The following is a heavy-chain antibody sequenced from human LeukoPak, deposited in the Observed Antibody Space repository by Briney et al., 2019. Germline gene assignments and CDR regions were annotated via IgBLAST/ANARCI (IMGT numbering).Heavy chain of an antibody. V-gene: IGHV4-39*07. D-gene: IGHD4-17*01. CDR2: IYHSGST. J-gene: IGHJ4*02. CDR3: AREHYGDYVDFDY. CDR1: GGSISTSNYY. Sequence: SETLSLTCTVSGGSISTSNYYWGWIRQPPGKGLEWIGSIYHSGSTYYNPSLKSRVTISVDTSKNQFSLKLSSVTAADTAVYYCAREHYGDYVDFDYWGQGTLVTVSS.